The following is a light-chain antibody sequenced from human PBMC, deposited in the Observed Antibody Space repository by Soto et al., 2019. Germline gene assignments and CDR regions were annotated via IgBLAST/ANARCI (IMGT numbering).Light chain of an antibody. CDR1: QTILYSSNNKTY. Sequence: DIVMTQSPDSLAVSLGEGASINCKSSQTILYSSNNKTYLAWYQQSPGQPPKLLIYWASTRESGVPDRFSGSGSGTDLTLTISSLQAEDVAVYYCQQYYTTPRTFGQGTKVEIK. CDR3: QQYYTTPRT. J-gene: IGKJ1*01. V-gene: IGKV4-1*01. CDR2: WAS.